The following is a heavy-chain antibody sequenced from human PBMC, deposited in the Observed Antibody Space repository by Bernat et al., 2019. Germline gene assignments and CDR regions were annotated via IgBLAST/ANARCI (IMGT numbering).Heavy chain of an antibody. CDR2: IIPIFGTA. Sequence: QVQLVQSGAEVKKPGSSVKVSCKASGGTFSSYAISWVRQAPGQGLEWMGGIIPIFGTANYAQKFQGRVTFTADESTSTAYMGLSSLRTEDTAVYYCASDSGVAATGEDWFDPWGQGTLVTVSS. D-gene: IGHD2-15*01. CDR3: ASDSGVAATGEDWFDP. CDR1: GGTFSSYA. J-gene: IGHJ5*02. V-gene: IGHV1-69*01.